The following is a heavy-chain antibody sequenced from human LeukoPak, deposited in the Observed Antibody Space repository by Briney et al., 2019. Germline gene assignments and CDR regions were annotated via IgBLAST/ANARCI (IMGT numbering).Heavy chain of an antibody. CDR3: ARLPVHNHIVVVIAVPI. V-gene: IGHV4-59*08. J-gene: IGHJ3*02. D-gene: IGHD2-21*01. CDR1: GGSISSYY. CDR2: IYDSGST. Sequence: PSETLSLTCTVSGGSISSYYWSWIRQPPGKGLEWIGYIYDSGSTNYNPSLKSQVTISVDTSKNQFSLKLSSVTAADTAVYYCARLPVHNHIVVVIAVPIWGQGTMVTVSS.